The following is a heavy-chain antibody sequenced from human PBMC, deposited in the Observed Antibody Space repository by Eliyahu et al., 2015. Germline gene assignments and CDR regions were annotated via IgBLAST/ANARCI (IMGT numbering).Heavy chain of an antibody. CDR2: IIPIFDTA. V-gene: IGHV1-69*15. J-gene: IGHJ5*02. CDR3: ARDVETSMVTSWFDP. CDR1: RDTFSGYA. D-gene: IGHD5-18*01. Sequence: EVKKPGSSVRVSCKASRDTFSGYAISWLRQAPGQGLEWMGNIIPIFDTANYAQKFQGRVTITADESTSTAYMEMSSLRSEDTAIYYCARDVETSMVTSWFDPWGQGTLVTVSS.